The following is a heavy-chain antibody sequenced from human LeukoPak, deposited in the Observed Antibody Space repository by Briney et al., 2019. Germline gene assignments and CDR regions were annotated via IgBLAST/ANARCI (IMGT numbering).Heavy chain of an antibody. CDR2: INHSGST. J-gene: IGHJ4*02. D-gene: IGHD2-15*01. V-gene: IGHV4-34*01. Sequence: PSETLSLTCAVYGGSFSGYYWSWIRQPPGKGLEWIGEINHSGSTNYNPSLKSRVTISVDTSKNQFSLKLSSVTAADTAVYYCARRGRALDYWGQGTLVTVSS. CDR3: ARRGRALDY. CDR1: GGSFSGYY.